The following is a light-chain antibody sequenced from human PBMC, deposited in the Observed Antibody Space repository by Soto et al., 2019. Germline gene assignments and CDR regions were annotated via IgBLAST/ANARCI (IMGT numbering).Light chain of an antibody. J-gene: IGKJ5*01. CDR1: QSVSSN. V-gene: IGKV3-15*01. CDR3: QQYNNWPQAIT. Sequence: EILMTQSPATLSVSPGERATLSCRASQSVSSNLAWYQQKPGQAPRLLIYGASTRATAIPARFSGRGSGTEFTLTISSLQSEDFAVSYCQQYNNWPQAITFGQGTRLEIK. CDR2: GAS.